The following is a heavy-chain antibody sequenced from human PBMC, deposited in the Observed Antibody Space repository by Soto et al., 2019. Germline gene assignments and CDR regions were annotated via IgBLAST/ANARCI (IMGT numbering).Heavy chain of an antibody. CDR1: GFTFSSYA. V-gene: IGHV3-23*01. D-gene: IGHD3-22*01. Sequence: GGSLRLSCAASGFTFSSYAMSWVRQAPGKGLEWVSAISGSGGSTYYADSVKGRFTISRDNSKNTLYLQMNSLRAEDTAVYYCAKDGNYYDSSGYYLDYWGQGTLVTVSS. J-gene: IGHJ4*02. CDR3: AKDGNYYDSSGYYLDY. CDR2: ISGSGGST.